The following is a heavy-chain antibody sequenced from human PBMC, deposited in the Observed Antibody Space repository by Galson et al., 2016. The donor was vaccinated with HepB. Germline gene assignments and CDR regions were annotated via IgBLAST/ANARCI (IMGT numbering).Heavy chain of an antibody. V-gene: IGHV4-59*01. Sequence: LSLTCTVSGGSIRSYYWSWIRQPPGRGLEWIGYIYSSGGTNYNPSLNSRVTISVDTSKNKFFLQLSSVTAADTAMDSCSRDLVPYIWGQGTMVTVSS. CDR3: SRDLVPYI. D-gene: IGHD2-2*01. CDR2: IYSSGGT. CDR1: GGSIRSYY. J-gene: IGHJ3*02.